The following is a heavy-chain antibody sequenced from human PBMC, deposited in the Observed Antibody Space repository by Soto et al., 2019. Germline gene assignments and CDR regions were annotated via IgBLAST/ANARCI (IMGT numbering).Heavy chain of an antibody. J-gene: IGHJ4*02. D-gene: IGHD2-15*01. CDR1: GFTFTNAW. Sequence: EVQVVESGGGLVKPGGSLRLSCAASGFTFTNAWMTWVRQAPGKGLEWVGRIKSKTDGGTTDYAAPVKGRFSISRDDSANTLYLQMNSLKTEDTAVYYCTACVGRTDNDYWGQGTLVTVSS. CDR3: TACVGRTDNDY. V-gene: IGHV3-15*05. CDR2: IKSKTDGGTT.